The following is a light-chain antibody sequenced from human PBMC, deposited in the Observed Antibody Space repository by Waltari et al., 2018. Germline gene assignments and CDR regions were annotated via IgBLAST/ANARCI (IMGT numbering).Light chain of an antibody. V-gene: IGLV2-23*02. CDR2: AVS. CDR1: SSDVGNYTR. Sequence: QSALTQPASVSGSPGQSITISCTGTSSDVGNYTRASWYQQHPGKAPKHMIYAVSKRPSGVSDRFSGSKSGDMASLTISGLQPEDEAEYFCSSYAGSSKGVFGGGTKVTVL. CDR3: SSYAGSSKGV. J-gene: IGLJ2*01.